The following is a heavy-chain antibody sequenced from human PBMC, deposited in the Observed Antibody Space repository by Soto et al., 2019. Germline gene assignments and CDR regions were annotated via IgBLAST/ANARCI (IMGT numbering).Heavy chain of an antibody. Sequence: EVQLVESGGGLVQPGGSLRLSCAASGFTFSSYWMHWVRQAPGKGLVWVSRINSDGSSTSYADSVKGRFTISRDNATNTLYLQMNSLSAEDTAVYYCVRTSLVVAAATREDYWCQGTLVTVSS. D-gene: IGHD2-15*01. V-gene: IGHV3-74*01. J-gene: IGHJ4*02. CDR2: INSDGSST. CDR3: VRTSLVVAAATREDY. CDR1: GFTFSSYW.